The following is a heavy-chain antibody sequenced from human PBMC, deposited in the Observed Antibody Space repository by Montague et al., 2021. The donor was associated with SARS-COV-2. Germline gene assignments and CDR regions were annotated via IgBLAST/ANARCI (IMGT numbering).Heavy chain of an antibody. CDR3: ARHYSATLPAVY. CDR1: GGSISSSNYY. CDR2: IYYNGST. Sequence: SETLSLTCTVSGGSISSSNYYWGWIRQPPGQGLEWIVSIYYNGSTYYNPSLTSRVTMSVDTSKNQFSLKANSVTAADTAVYYCARHYSATLPAVYWGQGTLVTVSS. J-gene: IGHJ4*02. D-gene: IGHD2-15*01. V-gene: IGHV4-39*01.